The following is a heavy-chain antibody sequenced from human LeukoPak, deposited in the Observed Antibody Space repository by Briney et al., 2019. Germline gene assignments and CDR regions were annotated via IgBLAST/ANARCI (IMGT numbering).Heavy chain of an antibody. D-gene: IGHD6-6*01. Sequence: ASVKVSCKASGYTFTSYDINWVRQATGQGLEWMGWMNPNSGNTGYAQKFQGRVTITRNTSISTAYMELSSLRSDDTAVYYCAREAYSSSSGNFDYWGQGTLVTVSS. CDR3: AREAYSSSSGNFDY. V-gene: IGHV1-8*03. CDR1: GYTFTSYD. CDR2: MNPNSGNT. J-gene: IGHJ4*02.